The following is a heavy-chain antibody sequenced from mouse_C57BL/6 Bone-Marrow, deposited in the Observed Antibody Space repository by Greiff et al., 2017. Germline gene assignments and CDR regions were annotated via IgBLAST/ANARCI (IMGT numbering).Heavy chain of an antibody. J-gene: IGHJ1*03. CDR2: ISSGSSTI. CDR1: GFTFSDYG. CDR3: ARGPILSIYYYDSSYEYFDG. Sequence: EVKLVESGGGLVKPGGSLKLSCAASGFTFSDYGMHWVRQAPEKGLEWVAYISSGSSTIYYADTVKGRFTISRDNAKNTLFLQMTSLRSEETAMYYCARGPILSIYYYDSSYEYFDGWGTGTTVTVSS. V-gene: IGHV5-17*01. D-gene: IGHD1-1*01.